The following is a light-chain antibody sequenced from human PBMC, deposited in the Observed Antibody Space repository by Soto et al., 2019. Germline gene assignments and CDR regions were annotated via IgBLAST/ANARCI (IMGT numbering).Light chain of an antibody. CDR1: QSVSSSY. CDR3: QQYGRSPTT. Sequence: EIVLTQSPGTLSLSPGERATLSCRASQSVSSSYLAWYQQKPGQAPRLLIYGASSRATGIPDRFSGSGSVTDFTLTISRLEPEDFAVYYCQQYGRSPTTFGQGTKVDIK. J-gene: IGKJ1*01. CDR2: GAS. V-gene: IGKV3-20*01.